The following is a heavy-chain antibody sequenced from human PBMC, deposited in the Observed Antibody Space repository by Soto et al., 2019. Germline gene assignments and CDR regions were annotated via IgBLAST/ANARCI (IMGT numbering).Heavy chain of an antibody. Sequence: EAQLLESGGDLIQPGGSLTLSCAASGFTFASHAMSWVRQAPGKGLEWVSGISANGGRANYADSVKGRFSLSRDNSKNTMFLQMDSLTAEDTAIYYCASWVIALGGTGYFRHWSQGTLVTVSS. CDR2: ISANGGRA. V-gene: IGHV3-23*01. D-gene: IGHD6-19*01. CDR1: GFTFASHA. J-gene: IGHJ1*01. CDR3: ASWVIALGGTGYFRH.